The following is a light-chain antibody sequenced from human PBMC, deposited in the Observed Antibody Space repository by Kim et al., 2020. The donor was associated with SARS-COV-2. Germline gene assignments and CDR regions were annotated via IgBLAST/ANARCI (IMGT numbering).Light chain of an antibody. CDR3: QAWDSCTVV. CDR2: QDS. J-gene: IGLJ2*01. CDR1: KLGDKY. V-gene: IGLV3-1*01. Sequence: VSPGQTASITCSGDKLGDKYACWYQQKPGQTPVLVIYQDSKRPSGIPERFSGSNSGNTATLTISGTQAMDEADYYCQAWDSCTVVFGGGTQLTVL.